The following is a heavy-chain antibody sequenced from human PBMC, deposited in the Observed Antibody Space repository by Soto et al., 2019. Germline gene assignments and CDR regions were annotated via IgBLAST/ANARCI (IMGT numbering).Heavy chain of an antibody. CDR1: GGTFSSYA. V-gene: IGHV1-69*06. Sequence: QVQLVQSGAEVKKPGSSVKVSCKASGGTFSSYAISWVRQAPGQGLEWMGGNIPIFGTANYAQKFQGRVTITADKSTSTAYMELSSLRSEDTAVYYCASSGGDIVVVPAARGFDPWGQGTLVTVSS. CDR2: NIPIFGTA. CDR3: ASSGGDIVVVPAARGFDP. J-gene: IGHJ5*02. D-gene: IGHD2-2*01.